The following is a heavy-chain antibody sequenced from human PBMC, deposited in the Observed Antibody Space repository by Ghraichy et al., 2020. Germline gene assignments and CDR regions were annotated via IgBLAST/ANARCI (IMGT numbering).Heavy chain of an antibody. CDR1: GFTFSDYW. Sequence: GGSLRLSCAASGFTFSDYWMSWVRQAPGKGLEWVANLKQDGSEYYYVDSVKGRFTISRDNAKNSLYLQMNSLRAEDTAVYYCARALGGGTKSHYFDYWGQGTLVTVSS. D-gene: IGHD2-15*01. J-gene: IGHJ4*02. CDR2: LKQDGSEY. V-gene: IGHV3-7*01. CDR3: ARALGGGTKSHYFDY.